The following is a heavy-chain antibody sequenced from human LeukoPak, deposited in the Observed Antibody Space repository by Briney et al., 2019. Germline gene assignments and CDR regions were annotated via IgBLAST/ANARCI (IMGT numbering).Heavy chain of an antibody. CDR1: GYTFTSDG. Sequence: GASVTVSCKASGYTFTSDGISWVRQAPGQRLEWMGWISAYNGNTNYAQKLQGRVTMTTDTSTSTAYMELRSLRSDDTAVYYCARLGAAGIGYRNAFDIWGQGTMVTVSS. J-gene: IGHJ3*02. D-gene: IGHD6-13*01. V-gene: IGHV1-18*04. CDR2: ISAYNGNT. CDR3: ARLGAAGIGYRNAFDI.